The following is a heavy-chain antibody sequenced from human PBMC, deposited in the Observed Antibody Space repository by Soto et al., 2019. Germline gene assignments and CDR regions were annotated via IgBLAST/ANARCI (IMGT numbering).Heavy chain of an antibody. J-gene: IGHJ4*02. Sequence: LSLTCTVSGGSIRGYYWSWLRPPPGKGLEWIGYIYYSGSSNYNPSLKSRVTIPLDTSKNQFSLRLRSVTASDTAVYYCARARYDISGYYYFDYWGQGTLVTVSS. V-gene: IGHV4-59*01. CDR1: GGSIRGYY. CDR2: IYYSGSS. CDR3: ARARYDISGYYYFDY. D-gene: IGHD3-22*01.